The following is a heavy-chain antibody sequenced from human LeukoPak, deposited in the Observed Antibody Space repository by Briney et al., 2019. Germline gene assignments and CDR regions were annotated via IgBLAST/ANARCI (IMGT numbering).Heavy chain of an antibody. D-gene: IGHD3-22*01. CDR1: GGSISSYH. J-gene: IGHJ4*02. V-gene: IGHV4-59*01. CDR3: AREPYYYDSSGYYYYYFDY. CDR2: IYYSGST. Sequence: PSETLSLTCTVSGGSISSYHWSWIRQPPGKGLEWIGYIYYSGSTNYNPSLKSRVNISVDTSKNQFSLKLSSVTAADTAVYYCAREPYYYDSSGYYYYYFDYWGQGTLVTVSS.